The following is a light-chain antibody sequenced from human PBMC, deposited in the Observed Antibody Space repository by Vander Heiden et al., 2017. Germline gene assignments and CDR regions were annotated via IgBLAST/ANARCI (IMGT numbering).Light chain of an antibody. CDR2: GAS. V-gene: IGKV3-20*01. Sequence: EIVLRQSPGTLSLSPGERATLSCRASQSVSRSYVAWYQQKPGQAPRLLLYGASSRATGIPDRFNGSGSGTDFTLTITRLEPEDFAVYYCQQDGSSPWTFGQGTKVEIE. CDR3: QQDGSSPWT. CDR1: QSVSRSY. J-gene: IGKJ1*01.